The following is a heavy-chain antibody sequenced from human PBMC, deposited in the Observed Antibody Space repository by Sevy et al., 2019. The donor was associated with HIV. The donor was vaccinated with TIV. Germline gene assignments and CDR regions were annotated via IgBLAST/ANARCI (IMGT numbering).Heavy chain of an antibody. CDR3: ARKYDSSGYFDY. V-gene: IGHV3-23*01. Sequence: GGSLRLSCAASGFTFSRYAMNWVRQAPGKGLEWVSGISGSGGSGEKTNYADSVKGRFTISRDDSKNSLYLQLNSLRAEDTAIYYCARKYDSSGYFDYWGQGTLVTVS. D-gene: IGHD3-22*01. J-gene: IGHJ4*02. CDR1: GFTFSRYA. CDR2: ISGSGGSGEKT.